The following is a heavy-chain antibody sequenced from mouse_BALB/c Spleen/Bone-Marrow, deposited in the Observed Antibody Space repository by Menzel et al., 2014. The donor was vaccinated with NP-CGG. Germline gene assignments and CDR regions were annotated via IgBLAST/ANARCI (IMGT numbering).Heavy chain of an antibody. CDR3: ARDRNYGSSWYFDV. Sequence: EVQVVESGGGLVQPGGSLRLSCATSGFTFTDYYMSWARQPPGKALEWLGFIRNKANGYTTEYSASVKGRFTISRDNSQSILYLQMNTLRAEDSATYYCARDRNYGSSWYFDVWGAGTTVTVSS. CDR2: IRNKANGYTT. J-gene: IGHJ1*01. V-gene: IGHV7-3*02. CDR1: GFTFTDYY. D-gene: IGHD1-1*01.